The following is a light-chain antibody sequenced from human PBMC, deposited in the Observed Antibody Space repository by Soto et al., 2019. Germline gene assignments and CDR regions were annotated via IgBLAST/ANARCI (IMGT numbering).Light chain of an antibody. J-gene: IGLJ1*01. V-gene: IGLV2-18*02. CDR1: SSDVGSYNR. CDR2: DVS. Sequence: QSALTQPPSVSGSPGQSVTISCTGTSSDVGSYNRVSWYQQPPGTASKVMIYDVSHRPSGVPDRFSGSKSGNTASLTISGLQAEDESDYYCSSYTSSSTYVFGTGTKLTVL. CDR3: SSYTSSSTYV.